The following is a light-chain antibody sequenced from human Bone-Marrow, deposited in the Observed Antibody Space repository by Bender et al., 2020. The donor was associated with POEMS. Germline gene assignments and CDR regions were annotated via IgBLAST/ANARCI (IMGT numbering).Light chain of an antibody. Sequence: QSALTQPASVSGSPGQSITISCTGTSSDFGSYNFVSWYQQHPGKAPKLMIYEVNKRPSGVPDRFSGSKSGNTASLTISGLQAEDEADYYCCSYAATSVLFGGGTKVTVL. CDR2: EVN. J-gene: IGLJ2*01. CDR1: SSDFGSYNF. V-gene: IGLV2-23*02. CDR3: CSYAATSVL.